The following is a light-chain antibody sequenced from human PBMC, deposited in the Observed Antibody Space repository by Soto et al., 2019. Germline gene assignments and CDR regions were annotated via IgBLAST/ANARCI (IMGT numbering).Light chain of an antibody. V-gene: IGKV1-8*01. J-gene: IGKJ4*01. CDR1: QGISSY. CDR2: AAS. Sequence: AIRMTQSPSSLSASTGDRVTITCRASQGISSYLAWYQQKPGKAPKLLIYAASTLQSGVPSRFSGSGSGTEFTLTISSLQPEDFATYYCQQLNTNPLTFGGGTKVDIK. CDR3: QQLNTNPLT.